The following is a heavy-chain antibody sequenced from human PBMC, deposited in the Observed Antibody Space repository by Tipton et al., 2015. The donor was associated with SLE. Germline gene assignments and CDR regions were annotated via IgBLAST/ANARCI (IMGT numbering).Heavy chain of an antibody. CDR2: IRYDGSNK. CDR1: GFTFSSYC. V-gene: IGHV3-30*02. J-gene: IGHJ6*03. Sequence: SLRLSCAASGFTFSSYCMHWVRQAPGKGLEWVAFIRYDGSNKYYADSVKGRFTISRDNSKNTLYLQMNSLRAEDTAVYYCARDIAGYSSIHYYMDVWGKGTTVTVSS. CDR3: ARDIAGYSSIHYYMDV. D-gene: IGHD6-13*01.